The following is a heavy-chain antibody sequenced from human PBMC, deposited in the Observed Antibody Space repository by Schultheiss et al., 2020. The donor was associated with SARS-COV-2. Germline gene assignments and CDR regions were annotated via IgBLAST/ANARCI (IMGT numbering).Heavy chain of an antibody. V-gene: IGHV1-2*02. J-gene: IGHJ6*03. CDR1: GYTFTGYC. CDR2: IHPNSGGT. Sequence: ASVKVSCKSSGYTFTGYCMHWVRQAPGQGLEWMGWIHPNSGGTNYAQKFQGRVTMTRDTSISTAYMELSRLRSDDTAVYYCARQIAAAGRYYYYYYMDVWGKGTTVTVSS. D-gene: IGHD6-13*01. CDR3: ARQIAAAGRYYYYYYMDV.